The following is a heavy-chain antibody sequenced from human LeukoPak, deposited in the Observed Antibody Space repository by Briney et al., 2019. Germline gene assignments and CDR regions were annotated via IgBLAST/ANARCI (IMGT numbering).Heavy chain of an antibody. V-gene: IGHV4-34*01. CDR2: INHSGST. D-gene: IGHD1-26*01. J-gene: IGHJ6*03. CDR1: GGSFSGYY. CDR3: ARAYDSGSYFLSYYYYYMDV. Sequence: SETLSLTCAVYGGSFSGYYWSWIRQPPGKGLEWIGEINHSGSTYYNPSLKSRVTISVDTSKNQFSLKLSSVTAADTAVYYCARAYDSGSYFLSYYYYYMDVWGKGTTVTVSS.